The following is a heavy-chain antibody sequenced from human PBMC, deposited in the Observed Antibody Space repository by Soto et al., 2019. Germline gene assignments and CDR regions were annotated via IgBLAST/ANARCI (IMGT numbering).Heavy chain of an antibody. CDR1: GGTFSNYA. Sequence: PSVKVSCKASGGTFSNYAISWVRQAPGQGLEWMGGIIPIFGTASYARKFQGRVTITADESTSTAYMELSSLRSEDTAVYYCGRYRNNYYYYGMDVWGQGTTVTVSS. CDR2: IIPIFGTA. CDR3: GRYRNNYYYYGMDV. V-gene: IGHV1-69*13. D-gene: IGHD4-4*01. J-gene: IGHJ6*02.